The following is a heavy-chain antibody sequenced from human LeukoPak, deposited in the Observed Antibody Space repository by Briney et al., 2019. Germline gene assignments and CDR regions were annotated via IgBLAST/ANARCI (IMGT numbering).Heavy chain of an antibody. CDR1: GFTFITYS. CDR3: VRDNPRCCGVIPANIDDY. V-gene: IGHV3-48*04. Sequence: GGSLRLSCAASGFTFITYSMNWVRQAPGKGLEWVSYISSSSSTIYYADSVKGRFTISRDNAKNSLYLQMHSLRAEDTAVYYCVRDNPRCCGVIPANIDDYWGQGTLVTVSS. D-gene: IGHD2-15*01. CDR2: ISSSSSTI. J-gene: IGHJ4*02.